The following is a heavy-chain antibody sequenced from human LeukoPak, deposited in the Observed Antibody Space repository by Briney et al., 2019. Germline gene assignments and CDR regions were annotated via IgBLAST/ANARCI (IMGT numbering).Heavy chain of an antibody. Sequence: PGKSLTLSCTASGFTFRNYGMHWVRQAPGKGLEWVAVVSYDGSDKYYADSVKGRLTISRDNSKNTVHLQMNSLRIEDTAVYYCAKEGGYCSSGSCYSSYYGMDVWARGPRSPSP. CDR2: VSYDGSDK. V-gene: IGHV3-30*18. D-gene: IGHD2-15*01. CDR1: GFTFRNYG. CDR3: AKEGGYCSSGSCYSSYYGMDV. J-gene: IGHJ6*02.